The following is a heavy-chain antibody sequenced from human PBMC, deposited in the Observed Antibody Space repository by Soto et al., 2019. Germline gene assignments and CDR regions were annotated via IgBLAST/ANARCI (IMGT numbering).Heavy chain of an antibody. D-gene: IGHD3-22*01. CDR1: GDTFSSYA. J-gene: IGHJ4*02. CDR3: ARVGPAHYYDSSGYYSPLDY. CDR2: IIPMFGTA. Sequence: QVQLVQSGAEVKKPGSSVKVSCKASGDTFSSYAINWVRQAPGQGLEWMGGIIPMFGTANYAQKFKGRVTFTAGESTSIVYMDLSSLRSEDTAVYYCARVGPAHYYDSSGYYSPLDYWGQGTLVTVSS. V-gene: IGHV1-69*01.